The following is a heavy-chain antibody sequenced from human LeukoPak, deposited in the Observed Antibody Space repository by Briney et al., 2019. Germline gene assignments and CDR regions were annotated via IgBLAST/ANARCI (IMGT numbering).Heavy chain of an antibody. V-gene: IGHV3-7*03. J-gene: IGHJ3*02. Sequence: PGGSLRLSCAASGFTFSGYWMSWVRQAPGKGLEWVANIKQDGSEKYYVDSVKGRFTISRDNAKNSLYLQMNSLRAEDTAVYYCAREVVITAFDIWGQGTMVTVSS. CDR3: AREVVITAFDI. D-gene: IGHD2-21*01. CDR2: IKQDGSEK. CDR1: GFTFSGYW.